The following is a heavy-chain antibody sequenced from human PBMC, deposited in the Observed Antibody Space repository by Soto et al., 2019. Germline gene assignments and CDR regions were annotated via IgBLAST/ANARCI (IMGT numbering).Heavy chain of an antibody. CDR2: ISSSSSTI. CDR1: GFTFSSYS. V-gene: IGHV3-48*04. J-gene: IGHJ6*03. D-gene: IGHD6-6*01. CDR3: ARESMAARHEDYYYYMDV. Sequence: GGSLRLSCAASGFTFSSYSMNWVRQAPGKGLEWVSYISSSSSTIYYADSVKGRFTISRDNAKNSLYLQMNSLRAEDTAVYYCARESMAARHEDYYYYMDVWGNGTTVTVSS.